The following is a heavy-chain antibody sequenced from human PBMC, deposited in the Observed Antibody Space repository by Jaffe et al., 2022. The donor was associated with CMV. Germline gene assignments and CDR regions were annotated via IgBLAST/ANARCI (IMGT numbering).Heavy chain of an antibody. CDR2: INPTGGGT. J-gene: IGHJ4*02. Sequence: QVQLVQSGAEVKKPGASVKVSCKASGYTFTNYFIHWVRQAPGQGLEWMGIINPTGGGTDYAQKFQGRVTLTRDTSTSTVYMELSSLRSEDTAVYYCARDTYFDSFYYFDYWGQGTLVTVSS. D-gene: IGHD3-22*01. CDR1: GYTFTNYF. CDR3: ARDTYFDSFYYFDY. V-gene: IGHV1-46*01.